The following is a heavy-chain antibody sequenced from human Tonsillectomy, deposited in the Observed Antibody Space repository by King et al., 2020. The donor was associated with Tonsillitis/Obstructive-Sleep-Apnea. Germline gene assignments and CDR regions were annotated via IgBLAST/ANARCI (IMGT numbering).Heavy chain of an antibody. CDR1: GYTFTNYV. V-gene: IGHV1-18*01. CDR2: ISTYNGNT. Sequence: QLVQSGAEVKKPGASVKVSCKASGYTFTNYVISWVRQAPGQGLEWMGWISTYNGNTNYAQKLQGRVTMTTDTSTSTAYMDLRSLSSDDTAVYYCARASGTYGYHWFDPWGQGTLVTVSS. J-gene: IGHJ5*02. CDR3: ARASGTYGYHWFDP. D-gene: IGHD1-26*01.